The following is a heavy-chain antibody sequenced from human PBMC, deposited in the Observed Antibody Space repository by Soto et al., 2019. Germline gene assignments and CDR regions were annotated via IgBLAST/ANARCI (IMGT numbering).Heavy chain of an antibody. Sequence: SETLSLTCTVSGGSTTSYYWSWIRQPPGKGLEWIGYIYYSGSTNYNPSLKSRVTISVDTSKNQFSLKLSSVTAADTAVYYCASLNYDFWSGYSHYAEYFPHWGQGTLVTVSS. J-gene: IGHJ1*01. D-gene: IGHD3-3*01. CDR1: GGSTTSYY. CDR2: IYYSGST. CDR3: ASLNYDFWSGYSHYAEYFPH. V-gene: IGHV4-59*01.